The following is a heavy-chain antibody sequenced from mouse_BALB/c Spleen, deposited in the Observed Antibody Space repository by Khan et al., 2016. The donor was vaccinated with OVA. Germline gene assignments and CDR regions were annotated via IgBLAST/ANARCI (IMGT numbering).Heavy chain of an antibody. CDR1: GYSITSYYA. CDR2: ISYSGST. CDR3: ERWGTN. D-gene: IGHD1-1*01. J-gene: IGHJ3*01. V-gene: IGHV3-2*02. Sequence: VQLKESGPGLVKPSQSLSLTCTVTGYSITSYYAWNWLRQFPGNKLEWMGYISYSGSTTYNPSLKSRFTITPDTSKNQFFLQLNSVTTEYTATYYCERWGTNWGQGTLGTVSA.